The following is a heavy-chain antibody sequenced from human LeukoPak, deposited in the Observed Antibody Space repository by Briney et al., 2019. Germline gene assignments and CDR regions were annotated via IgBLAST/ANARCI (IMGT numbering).Heavy chain of an antibody. Sequence: SETLSLTCTVSGGSVNSGSYFWSWIRQPAGKGLEWIGRMFTTGTINYNPSLKSRVTISLDTSENQFSLKLSSVTAADTAVYYCARLSGRDYYFDYWGQGTLVTVSS. CDR3: ARLSGRDYYFDY. CDR1: GGSVNSGSYF. V-gene: IGHV4-61*02. D-gene: IGHD4/OR15-4a*01. CDR2: MFTTGTI. J-gene: IGHJ4*02.